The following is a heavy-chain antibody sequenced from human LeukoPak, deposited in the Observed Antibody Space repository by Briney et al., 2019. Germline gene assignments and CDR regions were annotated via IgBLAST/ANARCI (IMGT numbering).Heavy chain of an antibody. D-gene: IGHD1-26*01. V-gene: IGHV3-33*01. CDR3: ARDRATTGPPDYFQH. Sequence: GGSLRLSCAASGFTFSSYGMHWVRQAPGKGLEWVAVIWYDGGNKYYADSVKGRFTISRDNSKNTLYLQMNSLRAEDTAVYYCARDRATTGPPDYFQHWGQGTLVTVSS. J-gene: IGHJ1*01. CDR2: IWYDGGNK. CDR1: GFTFSSYG.